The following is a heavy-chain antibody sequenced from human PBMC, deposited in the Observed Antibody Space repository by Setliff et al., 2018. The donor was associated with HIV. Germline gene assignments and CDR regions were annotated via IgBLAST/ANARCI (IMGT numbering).Heavy chain of an antibody. Sequence: SETLSLTCAVSGYSISSGYYWGWIRQPPGKGLEWIGSIYYSGSTYYNPSLKSRVTISVDTSKNQFSLKLSSVTAADTAVYYCARHGVGYCSSTSCYGVPYYYMDVWGKGTTGTVSS. D-gene: IGHD2-2*01. CDR2: IYYSGST. V-gene: IGHV4-38-2*01. J-gene: IGHJ6*03. CDR1: GYSISSGYY. CDR3: ARHGVGYCSSTSCYGVPYYYMDV.